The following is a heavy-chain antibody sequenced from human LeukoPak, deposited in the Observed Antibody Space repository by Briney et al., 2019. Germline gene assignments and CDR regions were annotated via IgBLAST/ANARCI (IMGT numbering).Heavy chain of an antibody. Sequence: AGESLKISCKGSGYSFTSYWIGWVRQMPRKGLEWMGIIYPGDSDTRYSPSFQGQVTISADKSISTAYLQWSSLKASDTAMYYCARHVYAGRWGHDQLDYWGQGTLVTVSS. CDR3: ARHVYAGRWGHDQLDY. D-gene: IGHD2-2*01. V-gene: IGHV5-51*01. CDR1: GYSFTSYW. J-gene: IGHJ4*02. CDR2: IYPGDSDT.